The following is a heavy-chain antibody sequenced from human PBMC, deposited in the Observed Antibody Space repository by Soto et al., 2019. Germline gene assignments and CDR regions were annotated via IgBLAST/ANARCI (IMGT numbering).Heavy chain of an antibody. V-gene: IGHV1-8*01. J-gene: IGHJ4*02. D-gene: IGHD2-15*01. Sequence: ASVKVSCKASGYTFTSYDINWVLQATGQGLEWMGWMNPNSGNTGYAQKFQGRVTMTRNTSISTAYMELSSLRSEDTAVYYCARGKVEYCSGGSCYGGPRDWGQGTLVTVSS. CDR3: ARGKVEYCSGGSCYGGPRD. CDR2: MNPNSGNT. CDR1: GYTFTSYD.